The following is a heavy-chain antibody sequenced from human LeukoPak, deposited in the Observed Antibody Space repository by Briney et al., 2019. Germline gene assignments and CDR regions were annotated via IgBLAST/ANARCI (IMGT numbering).Heavy chain of an antibody. D-gene: IGHD3-22*01. CDR3: ARDADYYDSSVNWFDP. Sequence: SETLSLTCTVSGGSISSYYWSWIRQPAGKGLEWIGRIYTSGSTNYNPSLKSRVTMSVDTTKNQFSLKLSSVTAADTAVYYCARDADYYDSSVNWFDPWGQGTLVTVSS. CDR1: GGSISSYY. V-gene: IGHV4-4*07. CDR2: IYTSGST. J-gene: IGHJ5*02.